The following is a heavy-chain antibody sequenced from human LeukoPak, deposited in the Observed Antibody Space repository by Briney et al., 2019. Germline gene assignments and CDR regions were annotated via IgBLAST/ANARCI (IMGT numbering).Heavy chain of an antibody. CDR3: ARTQGGNSGELDY. J-gene: IGHJ4*02. D-gene: IGHD4-23*01. CDR1: GGSISSDY. V-gene: IGHV4-59*08. Sequence: SETLSLTCTVSGGSISSDYCSWIRQPPGKGLEWIGYVSYSGSTNYNASLKSRVTISVDTSKNQFSLKLSSVPAADTAVYYCARTQGGNSGELDYWGQGTLVTVSS. CDR2: VSYSGST.